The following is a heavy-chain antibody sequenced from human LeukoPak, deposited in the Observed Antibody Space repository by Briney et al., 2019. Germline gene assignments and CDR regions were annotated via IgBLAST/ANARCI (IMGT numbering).Heavy chain of an antibody. Sequence: PGRSLRLSCAASGFTFNDYAMHWVRQAPGKGPEWVSGIGWNSHIIGYEDSVKGRFTISRDNARNSLSLQMNSLRTEDTAFYYCAKDRDSSGFAPYFDYWGQGILVTVSS. CDR1: GFTFNDYA. CDR3: AKDRDSSGFAPYFDY. V-gene: IGHV3-9*01. J-gene: IGHJ4*02. D-gene: IGHD3-22*01. CDR2: IGWNSHII.